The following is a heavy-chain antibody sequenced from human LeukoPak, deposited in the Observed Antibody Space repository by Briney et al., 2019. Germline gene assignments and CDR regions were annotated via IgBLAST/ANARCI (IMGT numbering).Heavy chain of an antibody. CDR1: GSFXXXX. Sequence: GSFXXXXWSWIRQPPGKXLEWIGEINHSGSTNYNPSLKSRVTISVDTSKNQFSLKLSSVTAADPAVYYCARVLIAPTIFGVVIRYYFDYWGQGTLVTVSS. CDR2: INHSGST. D-gene: IGHD3-3*01. J-gene: IGHJ4*02. CDR3: ARVLIAPTIFGVVIRYYFDY. V-gene: IGHV4-34*01.